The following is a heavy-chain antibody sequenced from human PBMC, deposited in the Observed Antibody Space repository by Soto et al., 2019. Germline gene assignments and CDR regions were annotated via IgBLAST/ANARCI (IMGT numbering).Heavy chain of an antibody. D-gene: IGHD6-13*01. CDR1: GITFTSHA. CDR3: VVSSAEATGIFDF. Sequence: EVQLLESGGELVQPGGSLRLSCAASGITFTSHAMNWVRQAPGKGLQWVSGISKSGDDTYYADSVKGRFTVSRDNSKNTLFLQESSLRVDDTAVYYCVVSSAEATGIFDFWGQGTLVTVSS. V-gene: IGHV3-23*01. J-gene: IGHJ4*02. CDR2: ISKSGDDT.